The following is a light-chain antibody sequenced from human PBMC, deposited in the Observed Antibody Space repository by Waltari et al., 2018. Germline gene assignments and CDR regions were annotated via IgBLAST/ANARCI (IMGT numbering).Light chain of an antibody. CDR3: ASWDDSLNGHWV. J-gene: IGLJ3*02. Sequence: QSVLTQPPSASGTPGQRVTISCSGSASNIGGNLVNWYQQLPGKAPKLLIYRGELRPSRVPDRFSGSKSGTSASLAISGLQSEDETDDFCASWDDSLNGHWVFGGGTKVTVL. V-gene: IGLV1-44*01. CDR1: ASNIGGNL. CDR2: RGE.